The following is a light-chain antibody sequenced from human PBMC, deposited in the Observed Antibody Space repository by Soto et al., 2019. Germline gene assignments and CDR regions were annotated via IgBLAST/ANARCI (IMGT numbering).Light chain of an antibody. J-gene: IGKJ4*01. Sequence: EIVLTQSPGTLSLSPGERATLSCRASQTVRSLLAWYQQKPGQAPRLLIYDASNRATGIPARFSGSGSGTDFTLTISSLEPEDFAVYDCQQCNNWPLTFGGGTKVEIK. CDR2: DAS. V-gene: IGKV3-11*01. CDR1: QTVRSL. CDR3: QQCNNWPLT.